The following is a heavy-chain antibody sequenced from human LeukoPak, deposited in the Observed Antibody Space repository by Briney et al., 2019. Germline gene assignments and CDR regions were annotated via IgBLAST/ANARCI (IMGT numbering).Heavy chain of an antibody. J-gene: IGHJ3*02. Sequence: GGSLRLSCVASGFTISTNWMSWVRQAPGKGLEWVANIKQDGSEKYYVDSVKGRFAISRDNAKNSLFLQMNSPRAEDTAVYYCARVAPYYDFWSGYENAFDIWGQGTMVTVSS. CDR1: GFTISTNW. V-gene: IGHV3-7*01. CDR3: ARVAPYYDFWSGYENAFDI. D-gene: IGHD3-3*01. CDR2: IKQDGSEK.